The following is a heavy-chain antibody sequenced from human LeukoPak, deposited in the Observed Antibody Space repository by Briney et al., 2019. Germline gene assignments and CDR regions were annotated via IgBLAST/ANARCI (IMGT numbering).Heavy chain of an antibody. D-gene: IGHD2-21*02. CDR3: TTDYCGGDCYYIYYYGMDV. V-gene: IGHV3-15*01. J-gene: IGHJ6*02. CDR2: IKSKTDGGTT. CDR1: GFTFSNAW. Sequence: GGSLRLSCAASGFTFSNAWMSWVRQAPGKGLEWVGRIKSKTDGGTTDYAAPVKGRFTISRDDSKNTLYLQMSSLKTEDTAVYYCTTDYCGGDCYYIYYYGMDVWGQGTTVTVSS.